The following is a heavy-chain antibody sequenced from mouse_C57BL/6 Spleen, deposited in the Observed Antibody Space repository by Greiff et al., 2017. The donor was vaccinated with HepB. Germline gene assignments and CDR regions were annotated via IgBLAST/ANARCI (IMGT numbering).Heavy chain of an antibody. V-gene: IGHV5-4*01. D-gene: IGHD2-1*01. CDR3: ARDIYYGKVDWFAY. CDR1: GFTFSSYA. CDR2: ISDGGSYT. Sequence: EVQLQESGGGLVKPGGSLKLSCAASGFTFSSYAMSWVRQTPEKRLEWVATISDGGSYTYYPDNVKGRFTISRDNAKNNLYLQMSHLKSEDTAMYYCARDIYYGKVDWFAYWGQGTLVTVSA. J-gene: IGHJ3*01.